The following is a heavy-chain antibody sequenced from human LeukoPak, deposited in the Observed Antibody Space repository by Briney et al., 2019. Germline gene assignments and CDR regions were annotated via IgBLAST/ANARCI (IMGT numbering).Heavy chain of an antibody. D-gene: IGHD6-6*01. V-gene: IGHV3-7*01. CDR1: GFTLSSYW. J-gene: IGHJ4*02. CDR3: ARPYSSSSDFDY. Sequence: GGSLRLSCAASGFTLSSYWMSWVRQAPGKGLEWVANIKQDGSEKYYVDSVKGRFTISRDNAKNSLYLQMNSLRAEDTAVYYCARPYSSSSDFDYWGQGTLVTVSS. CDR2: IKQDGSEK.